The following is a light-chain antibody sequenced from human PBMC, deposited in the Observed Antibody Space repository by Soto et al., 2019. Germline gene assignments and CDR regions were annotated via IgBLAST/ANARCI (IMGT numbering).Light chain of an antibody. CDR2: DTF. Sequence: EIVITPSPATLSVSPGKRANLSCSARPSVSSNLAWYQQKPGQAPRLVIYDTFSRATGVPTRISGSGSGTEFTLTISSLQSEDFAVYYCQQYNSWPLTFGGGTKVDIK. CDR1: PSVSSN. J-gene: IGKJ4*01. V-gene: IGKV3D-15*01. CDR3: QQYNSWPLT.